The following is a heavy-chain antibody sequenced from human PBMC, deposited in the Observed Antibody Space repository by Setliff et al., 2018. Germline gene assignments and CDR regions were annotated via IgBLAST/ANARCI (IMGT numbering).Heavy chain of an antibody. V-gene: IGHV4-30-4*08. CDR2: IYSSGST. CDR3: ARLNYDILTGYYGSPYYYGMDV. J-gene: IGHJ6*02. D-gene: IGHD3-9*01. CDR1: GGSISSGDYY. Sequence: SETLSLTCTVSGGSISSGDYYWSWIRQPPGKGLEWIGYIYSSGSTYYNPSLKSRVTTSVDTSKNQFSLKLSSVTAADTAVYYCARLNYDILTGYYGSPYYYGMDVWGQGTTVTVSS.